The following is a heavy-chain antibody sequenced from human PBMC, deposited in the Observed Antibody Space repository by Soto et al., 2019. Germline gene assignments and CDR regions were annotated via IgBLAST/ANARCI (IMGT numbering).Heavy chain of an antibody. D-gene: IGHD1-1*01. V-gene: IGHV3-30*03. J-gene: IGHJ3*02. Sequence: QVQLVESGGGVVQPGRSLRLSCAASGFTFSSYGMHWVRQAPGKGLEWVAVISYDGSNKYYADSVKGRFTISRDNSKNTLYLQMKSLRAEDTAVYYCARQQLEQLSHDAFDIWGQGTMVTVSS. CDR2: ISYDGSNK. CDR1: GFTFSSYG. CDR3: ARQQLEQLSHDAFDI.